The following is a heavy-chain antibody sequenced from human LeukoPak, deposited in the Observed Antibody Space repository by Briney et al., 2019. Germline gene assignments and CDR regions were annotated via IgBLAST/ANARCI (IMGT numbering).Heavy chain of an antibody. CDR2: INHSGST. J-gene: IGHJ4*02. CDR3: ARGRKRDYRVDY. CDR1: GGSFSGYY. D-gene: IGHD5-12*01. Sequence: SETLSLTCAVYGGSFSGYYWGWIRQPPGKGLEWIGEINHSGSTNSNPSPKSRLTISVDTSKNQFSLKLSSVTAADTAVYYCARGRKRDYRVDYWGQGTLVTVSS. V-gene: IGHV4-34*01.